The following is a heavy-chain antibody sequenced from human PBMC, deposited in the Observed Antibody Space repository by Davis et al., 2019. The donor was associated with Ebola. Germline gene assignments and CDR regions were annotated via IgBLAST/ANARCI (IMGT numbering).Heavy chain of an antibody. V-gene: IGHV3-23*01. J-gene: IGHJ4*02. CDR3: ANDLYYYDSSGYYASGSLSNDY. Sequence: GESLKISCAASGFTFSSYWMHWVRQAPGKGLEWVSAISGSGGSTYYADSVKVRFTISRDNSKNTLYLQMNSLRAEDTAVYYCANDLYYYDSSGYYASGSLSNDYWGQGTLVTVSS. D-gene: IGHD3-22*01. CDR2: ISGSGGST. CDR1: GFTFSSYW.